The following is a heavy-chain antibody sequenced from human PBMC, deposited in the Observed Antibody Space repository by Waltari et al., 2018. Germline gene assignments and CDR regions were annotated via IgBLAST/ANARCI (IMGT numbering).Heavy chain of an antibody. J-gene: IGHJ4*02. CDR1: GFTFSSYS. CDR3: ARDAACSGGSCYWFDY. CDR2: ISSSSSYI. D-gene: IGHD2-15*01. Sequence: QLVESGGGLVKPGGSLRLSCAASGFTFSSYSMNWVRQAPGKGLEWVSSISSSSSYIYYADSVKGRFTISRDNAKNSLYLQMNSLRAEDTAVYYCARDAACSGGSCYWFDYWGQGTLVTVSS. V-gene: IGHV3-21*01.